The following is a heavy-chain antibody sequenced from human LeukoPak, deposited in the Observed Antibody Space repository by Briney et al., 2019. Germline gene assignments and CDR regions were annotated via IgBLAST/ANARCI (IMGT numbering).Heavy chain of an antibody. CDR2: IYYSGST. J-gene: IGHJ5*02. D-gene: IGHD6-19*01. CDR1: GGSISSYC. Sequence: PSETLSLTCTVSGGSISSYCWSWIRQPPGKGLEWIGYIYYSGSTNYNPSLKSRVTISVDTSKNQFSLKLSSVTAADTAVYYCARVGPIAVAGGRKYNWFDPWGQGTLVTVSS. CDR3: ARVGPIAVAGGRKYNWFDP. V-gene: IGHV4-59*01.